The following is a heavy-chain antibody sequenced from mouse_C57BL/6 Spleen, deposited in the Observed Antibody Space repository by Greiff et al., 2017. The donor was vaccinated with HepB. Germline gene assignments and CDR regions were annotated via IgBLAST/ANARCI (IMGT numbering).Heavy chain of an antibody. J-gene: IGHJ2*01. D-gene: IGHD2-4*01. V-gene: IGHV5-16*01. CDR1: GFTFSDYY. CDR2: INYDGSST. Sequence: EVMLVESEGGLVQPGSSMKLSCTASGFTFSDYYMAWVRQVPEKGLEWVANINYDGSSTYYLDSLKSRFIISRDNAKNILYLQMSSLKSEDTATYYCARVGYDYPFFDYWGQGTTLTVSS. CDR3: ARVGYDYPFFDY.